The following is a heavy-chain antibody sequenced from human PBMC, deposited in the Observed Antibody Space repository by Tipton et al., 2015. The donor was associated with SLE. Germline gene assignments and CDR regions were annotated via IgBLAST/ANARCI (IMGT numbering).Heavy chain of an antibody. CDR3: ARTTTEYSSGWPSFDY. D-gene: IGHD6-19*01. CDR1: GYTFTSHD. V-gene: IGHV1-8*01. CDR2: MNPNSGYT. Sequence: QLVQSGAEVKKPGASVKVSCKASGYTFTSHDVIWVRQATGQGLEWMGWMNPNSGYTGYGQKFQGRVTMTSDTSISTAYMELNSLRSEDTAVYYCARTTTEYSSGWPSFDYWGQGTLVTVSS. J-gene: IGHJ4*02.